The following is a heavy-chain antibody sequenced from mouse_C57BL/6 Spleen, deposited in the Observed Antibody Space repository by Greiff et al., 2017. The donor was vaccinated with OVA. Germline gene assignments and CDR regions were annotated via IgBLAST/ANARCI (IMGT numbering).Heavy chain of an antibody. CDR3: AREAGTRAWFAY. CDR2: ISSGSSTI. D-gene: IGHD4-1*01. CDR1: GFTFSDYG. J-gene: IGHJ3*01. V-gene: IGHV5-17*01. Sequence: EVQLVESGGGLVKPGGSLKLSCAASGFTFSDYGMHWVRQAPEKGLEWVAYISSGSSTIYYADTVKGRFTISRDNAKNTLFLQMTSLRSEDTAMYYCAREAGTRAWFAYWGQGLWSLSLQ.